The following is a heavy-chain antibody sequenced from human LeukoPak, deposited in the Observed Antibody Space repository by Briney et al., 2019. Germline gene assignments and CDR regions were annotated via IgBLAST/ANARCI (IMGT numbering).Heavy chain of an antibody. CDR2: IKQDGSQK. CDR1: GFTFSSYW. Sequence: GGSLRLSCAASGFTFSSYWMSWVRQAPGKGLEWVANIKQDGSQKYYVDSVKGRFSISRDNARNSLFLEMNSLRAEDTAVYYCTREGYIYSTYYFDYWGQGALVTVSS. V-gene: IGHV3-7*01. J-gene: IGHJ4*02. D-gene: IGHD5-18*01. CDR3: TREGYIYSTYYFDY.